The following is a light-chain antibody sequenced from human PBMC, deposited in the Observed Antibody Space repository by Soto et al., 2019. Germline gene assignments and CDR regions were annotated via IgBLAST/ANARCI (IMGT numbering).Light chain of an antibody. J-gene: IGKJ5*01. CDR1: QTFSNSF. Sequence: EIVFTQSPGTLSLSPGERATLSWRASQTFSNSFLSWFQQIPGQAPRLLIYGASMRATGIPDRFSGSGSGTDFTLTISRLEPEDFAVYYCQQCGSSSTFGQGTRLEIK. CDR3: QQCGSSST. CDR2: GAS. V-gene: IGKV3-20*01.